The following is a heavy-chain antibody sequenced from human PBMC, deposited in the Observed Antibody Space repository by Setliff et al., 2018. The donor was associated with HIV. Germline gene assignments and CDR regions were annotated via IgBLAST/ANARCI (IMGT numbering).Heavy chain of an antibody. Sequence: GGSLRLSCAASGFSFSRYWMNWVRQAPGKGLEWVASIKQDGSEKYYVDSVKGRFTISRDNAKNSLYLQINSLRAEDTAVYYCARDRWESGSNSRNVFDIWGQGTMVTVSS. CDR2: IKQDGSEK. D-gene: IGHD1-26*01. V-gene: IGHV3-7*01. J-gene: IGHJ3*02. CDR1: GFSFSRYW. CDR3: ARDRWESGSNSRNVFDI.